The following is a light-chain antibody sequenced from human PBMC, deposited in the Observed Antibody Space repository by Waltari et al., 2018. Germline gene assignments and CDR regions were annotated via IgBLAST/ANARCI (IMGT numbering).Light chain of an antibody. CDR2: AAS. CDR3: QQYYKWPRT. Sequence: EIVMTQSPATLSVSPGERATLSCRASQSISSNLARYQQIPGQVPRLLIYAASVRATGIPARFSGSGSGTEFSLTISSLQSEDFAVYYCQQYYKWPRTFGQGTKVEIK. V-gene: IGKV3D-15*01. CDR1: QSISSN. J-gene: IGKJ1*01.